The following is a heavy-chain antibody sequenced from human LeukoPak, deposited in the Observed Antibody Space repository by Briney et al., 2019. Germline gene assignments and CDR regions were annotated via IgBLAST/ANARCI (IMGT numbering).Heavy chain of an antibody. V-gene: IGHV4-34*01. D-gene: IGHD4-17*01. J-gene: IGHJ4*02. CDR2: INHSGST. Sequence: PSETLSLTCAVYGGSFSGYYWSWIRQPPGKGLEWIGEINHSGSTNYNPSLKSRVTISVDTPKNQFSLKLSSVTAADTAVYYCAREPALNTVTTYPRFDYWGQGTLVTVSS. CDR3: AREPALNTVTTYPRFDY. CDR1: GGSFSGYY.